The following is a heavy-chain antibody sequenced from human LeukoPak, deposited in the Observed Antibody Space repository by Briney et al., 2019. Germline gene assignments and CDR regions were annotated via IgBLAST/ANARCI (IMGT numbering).Heavy chain of an antibody. V-gene: IGHV3-53*01. CDR2: IYSVCST. Sequence: GGSLTLSCAASGFTFSSNYVSWVRQAPGKGLECVSVIYSVCSTYYADSLKGRFTISRDNSKITLYLQMNSLRAEYTAVYYCAGSGSYQYFDYWGQGSLVTVSS. CDR3: AGSGSYQYFDY. D-gene: IGHD1-26*01. J-gene: IGHJ4*02. CDR1: GFTFSSNY.